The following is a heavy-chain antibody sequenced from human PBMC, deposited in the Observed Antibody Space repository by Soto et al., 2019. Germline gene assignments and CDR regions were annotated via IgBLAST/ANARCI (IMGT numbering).Heavy chain of an antibody. CDR1: GYTFTSYA. CDR3: ARDWGTTVWYDP. J-gene: IGHJ5*02. CDR2: INAGNGNT. V-gene: IGHV1-3*01. D-gene: IGHD4-4*01. Sequence: ASVKVSCKASGYTFTSYAMHWVRQAPGQRLEWMGWINAGNGNTKYSQKFQGRVTITRDTSASTAYMELSSLRSEDTAVYYCARDWGTTVWYDPWGQGTLVTVSS.